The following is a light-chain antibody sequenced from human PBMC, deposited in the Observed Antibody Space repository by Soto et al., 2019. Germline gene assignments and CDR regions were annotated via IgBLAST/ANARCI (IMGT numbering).Light chain of an antibody. Sequence: EIGLPQSPGTLSLSPGERATLSCRASQSVSSTYLAWYQQKPGQAPRLLIYGASNRATGIPDRFSGSGSGTDFTLTISRLEPEDFAVYYCQQYGGSRWTFGQGTKVDIK. CDR1: QSVSSTY. CDR2: GAS. V-gene: IGKV3-20*01. CDR3: QQYGGSRWT. J-gene: IGKJ1*01.